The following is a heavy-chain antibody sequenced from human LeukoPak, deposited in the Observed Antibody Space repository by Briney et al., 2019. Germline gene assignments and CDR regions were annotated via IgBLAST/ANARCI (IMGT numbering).Heavy chain of an antibody. CDR1: GGTFSSYA. CDR3: ARYSSSSPFDY. J-gene: IGHJ4*02. V-gene: IGHV1-69*04. D-gene: IGHD6-6*01. Sequence: GASVKVSCKASGGTFSSYAISWVRQAPGQGLEWMGRIIPILGIANYAQKFQGRVTIIADKSTSTAYMELSSLSSEDTAVYYCARYSSSSPFDYWGQGTLVTVSS. CDR2: IIPILGIA.